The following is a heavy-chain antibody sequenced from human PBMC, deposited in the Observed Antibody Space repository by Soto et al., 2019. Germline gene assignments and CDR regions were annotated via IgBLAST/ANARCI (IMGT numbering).Heavy chain of an antibody. V-gene: IGHV3-11*01. CDR2: ISSSDSTI. J-gene: IGHJ6*03. CDR3: ARDAHSWCLSTYYLYV. Sequence: QVQLVESGGGLVKPGGSLRLSCAASGFTFSDYYMSWIRQAPGKGLEWASYISSSDSTIYYADSVKGRFTISRDNAKNSLYLQMNSLRADDTAVYYCARDAHSWCLSTYYLYVWGKGTTVTVSS. CDR1: GFTFSDYY. D-gene: IGHD2-21*01.